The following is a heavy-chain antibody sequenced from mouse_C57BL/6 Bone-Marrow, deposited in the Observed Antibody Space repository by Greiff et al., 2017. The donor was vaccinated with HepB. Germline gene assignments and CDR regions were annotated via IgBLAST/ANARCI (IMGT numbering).Heavy chain of an antibody. CDR1: GYAFSSSW. J-gene: IGHJ2*01. D-gene: IGHD2-4*01. V-gene: IGHV1-82*01. CDR2: IYPGDGDT. CDR3: AREDDYDDY. Sequence: VKLQESGPELVKPGASVKISCKASGYAFSSSWMNWVKQRPGKGLEWIGRIYPGDGDTNYNGKFKGKATLTADKSSSTAYMQLSSLTSEDSAVYFCAREDDYDDYWGQGTTLTVSS.